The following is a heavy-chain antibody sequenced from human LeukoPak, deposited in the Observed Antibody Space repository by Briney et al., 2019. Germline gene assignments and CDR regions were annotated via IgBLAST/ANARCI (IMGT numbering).Heavy chain of an antibody. V-gene: IGHV3-23*01. D-gene: IGHD2-15*01. J-gene: IGHJ4*02. CDR1: GFTFNDYA. CDR3: AKAPCGSGGSCYVFDY. Sequence: GRSLRLSCAASGFTFNDYAMHWVRQAPGKGLEWVSAISGSGSSTYYADSVKGRFTISRDNSKNTLYLQMNSLRAEDTAVYYCAKAPCGSGGSCYVFDYWGQATLVTVSS. CDR2: ISGSGSST.